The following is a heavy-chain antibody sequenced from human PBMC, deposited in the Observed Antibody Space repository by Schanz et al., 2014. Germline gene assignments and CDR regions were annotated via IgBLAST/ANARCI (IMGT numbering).Heavy chain of an antibody. J-gene: IGHJ4*02. CDR1: GFTFSSYW. CDR3: ARKVVATIGGYYDN. Sequence: EVQLVESGGGVVQPGRSLRLSCAASGFTFSSYWMHWVRQVPGKGLVWVSRIKSDGSSTSYADSVRGRFTISRDNAENALFLQMNSLRAEDTAVYYCARKVVATIGGYYDNWGQGTLVIVSS. V-gene: IGHV3-74*02. D-gene: IGHD5-12*01. CDR2: IKSDGSST.